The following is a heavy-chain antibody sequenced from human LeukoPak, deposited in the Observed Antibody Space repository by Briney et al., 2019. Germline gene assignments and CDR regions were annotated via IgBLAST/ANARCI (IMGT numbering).Heavy chain of an antibody. D-gene: IGHD6-13*01. CDR1: GYTFTGYY. Sequence: ASVKVSCKASGYTFTGYYMHWVRQAPGQGLEWMGWINPNSGGTNYAQKFQGRVTMTTDTSTSTAYMELRSLRSDDTAVYYCTRDKGYSSSWFAQVFDYWGQGTLVTVSS. J-gene: IGHJ4*02. CDR3: TRDKGYSSSWFAQVFDY. CDR2: INPNSGGT. V-gene: IGHV1-2*02.